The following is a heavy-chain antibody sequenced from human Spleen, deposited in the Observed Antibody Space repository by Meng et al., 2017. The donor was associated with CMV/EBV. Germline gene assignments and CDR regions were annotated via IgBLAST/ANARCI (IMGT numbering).Heavy chain of an antibody. D-gene: IGHD2-2*01. CDR2: IKQDGSEK. Sequence: GESLKISCAASGFTFSSYWMSWVRQAPGKGLEWVANIKQDGSEKYYVDSVKGRFTISRDNAKNSLYLQMNSLRAEDTAVYYCAIGKGYCSTTSCFYYYYYGMDVWGQGTTVTVSS. V-gene: IGHV3-7*01. J-gene: IGHJ6*02. CDR3: AIGKGYCSTTSCFYYYYYGMDV. CDR1: GFTFSSYW.